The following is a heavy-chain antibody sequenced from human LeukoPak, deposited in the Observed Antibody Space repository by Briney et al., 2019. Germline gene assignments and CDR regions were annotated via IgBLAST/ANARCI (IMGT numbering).Heavy chain of an antibody. Sequence: GGSLRLSCAASGFTFSSYNMNWVRQAPGKGLEWVSSISSSSSYIYYADSVKGRFTISRDNAKNSLYLQMNSLRAEDTAVYYCARDRGNTMVRGVIDYWGQGTLVTVSS. J-gene: IGHJ4*02. CDR3: ARDRGNTMVRGVIDY. D-gene: IGHD3-10*01. CDR1: GFTFSSYN. V-gene: IGHV3-21*01. CDR2: ISSSSSYI.